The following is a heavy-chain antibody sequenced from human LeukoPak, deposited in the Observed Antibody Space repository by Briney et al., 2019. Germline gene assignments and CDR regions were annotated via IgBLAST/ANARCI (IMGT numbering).Heavy chain of an antibody. D-gene: IGHD3-16*01. CDR2: IIPIFGIA. CDR1: GGTFSSYA. J-gene: IGHJ4*02. V-gene: IGHV1-69*05. CDR3: ARDVWGSYEGFDY. Sequence: GASVKVSCKASGGTFSSYAISWVRQAPGQGLEWMGRIIPIFGIANYAQKFQGRVTITTDESTSTAYMELSSLRSEDTAVYYCARDVWGSYEGFDYWGQGTLVTVSS.